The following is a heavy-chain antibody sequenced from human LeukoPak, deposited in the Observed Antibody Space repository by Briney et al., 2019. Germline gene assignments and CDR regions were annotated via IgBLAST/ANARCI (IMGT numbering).Heavy chain of an antibody. CDR3: ATVLRTFGTTGTTYYFDY. D-gene: IGHD1-1*01. J-gene: IGHJ4*02. V-gene: IGHV1-69*04. Sequence: GSSVKVSCKASGGTFSSYAISWVRQAPGQGLEWMGRIIPILGIANYAQKFQGRVTITADKSTSTAYMELSSLRSEDTAVYYCATVLRTFGTTGTTYYFDYWGQGTLVTVSS. CDR2: IIPILGIA. CDR1: GGTFSSYA.